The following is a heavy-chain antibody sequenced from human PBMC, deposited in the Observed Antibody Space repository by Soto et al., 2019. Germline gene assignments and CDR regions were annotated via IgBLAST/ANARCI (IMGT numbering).Heavy chain of an antibody. D-gene: IGHD6-19*01. CDR2: ISSDGGT. V-gene: IGHV3-53*01. CDR3: ARDVMSVAGSADY. CDR1: AFTVRSNY. J-gene: IGHJ4*02. Sequence: GGSLRLSCAASAFTVRSNYMSWVRQAPGKGLEWVSTISSDGGTYYTDSVKGRFAISRDNSKNTLYLQMNSLTAEDTAVYYCARDVMSVAGSADYWGQGTLVTVYS.